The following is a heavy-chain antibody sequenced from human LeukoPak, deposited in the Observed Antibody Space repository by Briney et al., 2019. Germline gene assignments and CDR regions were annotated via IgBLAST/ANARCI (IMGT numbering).Heavy chain of an antibody. Sequence: AGGSLRLSCAASGFTFSSYEINWVRQAPGKGLEWVSYISSSGYTIHYADSVKGRFTISRDNAKNSLYLQMNSLRAEDTAVYYCASVTTVAEDYYYMDVWGKGTTVTISS. CDR1: GFTFSSYE. V-gene: IGHV3-48*03. J-gene: IGHJ6*03. D-gene: IGHD4-23*01. CDR2: ISSSGYTI. CDR3: ASVTTVAEDYYYMDV.